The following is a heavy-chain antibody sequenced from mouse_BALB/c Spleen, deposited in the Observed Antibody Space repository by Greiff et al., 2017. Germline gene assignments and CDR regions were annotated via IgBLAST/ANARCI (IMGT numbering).Heavy chain of an antibody. CDR2: ISSGGGST. D-gene: IGHD2-1*01. Sequence: EVQVVESGGGLVKPGGSLKLSCAASGFAFSSYDMSWVRQTPEKRLEWVAYISSGGGSTYYPDTVKGRFTISRDNAKNTLYLQMSSLKSEDTAMYYCASGIYYGNLYAMDYWGQGTSVTVSS. V-gene: IGHV5-12-1*01. J-gene: IGHJ4*01. CDR3: ASGIYYGNLYAMDY. CDR1: GFAFSSYD.